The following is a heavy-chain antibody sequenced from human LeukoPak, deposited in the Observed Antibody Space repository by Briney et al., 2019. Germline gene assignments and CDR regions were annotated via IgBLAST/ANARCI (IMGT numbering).Heavy chain of an antibody. D-gene: IGHD1-26*01. J-gene: IGHJ6*03. CDR2: IYYSGST. CDR3: ARDYTPRIVGATSPNYMDV. CDR1: GGSISSGDYY. Sequence: TSETLSLTCTVSGGSISSGDYYWSWIRQPPGKGLEWIVYIYYSGSTYYNPSLKSRVTISVDTTKNQFSLKLSSVTAADTAVYYCARDYTPRIVGATSPNYMDVWGKGTTVTVSS. V-gene: IGHV4-30-4*08.